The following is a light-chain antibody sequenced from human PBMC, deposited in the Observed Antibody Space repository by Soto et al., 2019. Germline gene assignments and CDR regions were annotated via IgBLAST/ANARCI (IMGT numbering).Light chain of an antibody. Sequence: QSALTQPASVSGSPGQWITISCTGTNRDVGGYNYVAWYQQYPGKAPKLMIYDVSFRPSGVSNRFSGSKSALTASLTISGLQAEDEADYYCSSYTSSSSRVFGTGTKVTVL. CDR2: DVS. J-gene: IGLJ1*01. V-gene: IGLV2-14*01. CDR3: SSYTSSSSRV. CDR1: NRDVGGYNY.